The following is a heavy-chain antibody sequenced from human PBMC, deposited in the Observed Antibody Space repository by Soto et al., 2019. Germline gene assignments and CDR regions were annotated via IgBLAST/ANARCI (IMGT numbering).Heavy chain of an antibody. V-gene: IGHV3-30-3*01. Sequence: GGSLRLSCAASGFTFSSYAMHWVRQAPGKGLEWVALISYDGSDKDYADSAKGRFTISRDNSRNTLFLQMNSLRAEDTAVYYCARDLGGSSPSYFDYWGQGIQVTVSS. D-gene: IGHD1-26*01. CDR2: ISYDGSDK. CDR1: GFTFSSYA. J-gene: IGHJ4*02. CDR3: ARDLGGSSPSYFDY.